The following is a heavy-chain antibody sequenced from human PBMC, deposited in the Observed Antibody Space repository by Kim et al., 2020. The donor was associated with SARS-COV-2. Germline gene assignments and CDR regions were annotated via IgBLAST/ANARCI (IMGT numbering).Heavy chain of an antibody. CDR3: ARVPGMAAAASYYYGMAV. D-gene: IGHD6-13*01. CDR2: IWYDGSNK. J-gene: IGHJ6*02. CDR1: GFTFSSYG. Sequence: GGSLRLSCAASGFTFSSYGMHWVRQAPGKGLEWVAVIWYDGSNKYYADSVKGRFTISRDNSKNTLYLQMNSLRAEDTAVYYCARVPGMAAAASYYYGMAVWGQGTTVTVSS. V-gene: IGHV3-33*01.